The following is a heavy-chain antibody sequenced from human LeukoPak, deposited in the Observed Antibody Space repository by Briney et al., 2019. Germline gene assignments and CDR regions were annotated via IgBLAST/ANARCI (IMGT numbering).Heavy chain of an antibody. V-gene: IGHV3-23*01. D-gene: IGHD3-3*01. CDR3: AKDTRADFAGASFDY. J-gene: IGHJ4*02. CDR2: ISGSGGSI. CDR1: GFTFSSYA. Sequence: GGSLRLSCAASGFTFSSYAMSWVRQAPGKGLEWVSAISGSGGSIYYAGSVKGRFTISRDNSKNTLYLQMNSLRAEDTAVYYCAKDTRADFAGASFDYWGQGTLVTVSS.